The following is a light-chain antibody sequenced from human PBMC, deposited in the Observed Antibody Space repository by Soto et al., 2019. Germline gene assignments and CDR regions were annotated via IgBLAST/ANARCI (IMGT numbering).Light chain of an antibody. V-gene: IGLV2-14*01. J-gene: IGLJ1*01. CDR2: EVS. Sequence: QSALTQPASVSGSPGQSITISCTGTSSDDGGYDYVSWYQLHPGKAPKLMVFEVSNRPSGVSYRFSGSKSGNTASLTISGLQAEDEADYFCSSYSISTAYLFGTGTKLTVL. CDR1: SSDDGGYDY. CDR3: SSYSISTAYL.